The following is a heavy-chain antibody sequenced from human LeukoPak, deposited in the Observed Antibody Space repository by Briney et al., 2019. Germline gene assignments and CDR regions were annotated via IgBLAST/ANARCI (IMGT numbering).Heavy chain of an antibody. D-gene: IGHD1-26*01. V-gene: IGHV4-34*01. Sequence: SETLSLTCAVYGGSFSGYYWSWIRQPPGKGLEWIGEINHSGSTNYNPSLKSRVTISVDTSKNQFSLKLSSATAADTAVYYCARRNIVGATRGDFDYWGQGALVTVSS. CDR3: ARRNIVGATRGDFDY. J-gene: IGHJ4*02. CDR2: INHSGST. CDR1: GGSFSGYY.